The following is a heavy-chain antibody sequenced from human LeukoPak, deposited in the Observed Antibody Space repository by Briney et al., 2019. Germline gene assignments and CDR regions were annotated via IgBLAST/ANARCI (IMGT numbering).Heavy chain of an antibody. D-gene: IGHD1-1*01. CDR1: GYSFTGHY. Sequence: ASVKVSCKASGYSFTGHYMHWVRQAPGQGLEWMGWINPKSGGTNYAQKFQGRVTMTRDTSISTAYMDMSSLRSDDTAVYYCARDKQLDRAQYYCYYMDVWGKGATVTV. CDR3: ARDKQLDRAQYYCYYMDV. J-gene: IGHJ6*03. CDR2: INPKSGGT. V-gene: IGHV1-2*02.